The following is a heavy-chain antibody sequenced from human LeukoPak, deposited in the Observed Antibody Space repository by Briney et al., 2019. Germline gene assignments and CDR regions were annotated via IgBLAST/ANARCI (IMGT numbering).Heavy chain of an antibody. V-gene: IGHV3-30*18. CDR1: GFTFSSYG. CDR3: AKGGDGYNYYFDY. CDR2: ISYDGSNK. D-gene: IGHD5-24*01. J-gene: IGHJ4*02. Sequence: PGGSLRLSCAASGFTFSSYGMHWVRQAPGKGLEWVAVISYDGSNKYYADSVKGRFIISRDNSKNTLYLQMNSLRAEDTAVYYCAKGGDGYNYYFDYWGQETLVTVSS.